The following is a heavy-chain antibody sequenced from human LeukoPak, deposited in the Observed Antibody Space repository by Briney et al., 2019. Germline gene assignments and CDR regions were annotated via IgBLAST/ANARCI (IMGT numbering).Heavy chain of an antibody. D-gene: IGHD6-13*01. J-gene: IGHJ4*02. CDR1: GFLFSIYS. Sequence: GGSLILSCAASGFLFSIYSMNWVRPAPGKGLEWVSSISSSSSYIYYADSVKGRFTISRDNAKNSLYLQMNSLGAEDTAVYYCAREGAAGYYFDYWGQGTLVTVSS. V-gene: IGHV3-21*01. CDR3: AREGAAGYYFDY. CDR2: ISSSSSYI.